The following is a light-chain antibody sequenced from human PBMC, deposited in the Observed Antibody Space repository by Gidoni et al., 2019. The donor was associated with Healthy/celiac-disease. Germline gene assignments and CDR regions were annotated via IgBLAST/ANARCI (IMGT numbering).Light chain of an antibody. Sequence: EIVLTQSPGTLSLSPGERATLSCRASQGVSSSYLAWDQQKPGQAPRLLIYGASSRATGIPDRFSGSGSETDFTLTISRLEPEDFAVYYCQQYGSSPFTFGPGTKVDIK. CDR2: GAS. V-gene: IGKV3-20*01. CDR3: QQYGSSPFT. CDR1: QGVSSSY. J-gene: IGKJ3*01.